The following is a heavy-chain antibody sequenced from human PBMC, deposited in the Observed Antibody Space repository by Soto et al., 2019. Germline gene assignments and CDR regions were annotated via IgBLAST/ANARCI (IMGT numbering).Heavy chain of an antibody. CDR1: GFTFSSYG. CDR3: AKDRGGYYPIDY. V-gene: IGHV3-30*18. CDR2: ISYDGSNK. D-gene: IGHD3-22*01. Sequence: QVQLVESGGGVVQPGRSLRLSCAASGFTFSSYGMHWVRQAPGKGLEWVAVISYDGSNKYYAGSVKGRFTISRDNSKNTLYLQMNSLRAEDTAVYYCAKDRGGYYPIDYWGQGTLVTVSS. J-gene: IGHJ4*02.